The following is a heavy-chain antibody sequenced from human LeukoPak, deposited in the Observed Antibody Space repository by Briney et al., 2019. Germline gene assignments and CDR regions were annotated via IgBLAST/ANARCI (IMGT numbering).Heavy chain of an antibody. CDR2: ISYSGNT. V-gene: IGHV4-31*03. CDR3: ARAWPYYYDGSAYYNAFDI. J-gene: IGHJ3*02. Sequence: PSQTLSLTCTVSGVSISSVGYYWSWIRQYPGKGLEWIGYISYSGNTYYNPSLKSRVSISVDTSKTQFSLNLSSVTAADTALYYCARAWPYYYDGSAYYNAFDIWGQGTMVTVSS. CDR1: GVSISSVGYY. D-gene: IGHD3-22*01.